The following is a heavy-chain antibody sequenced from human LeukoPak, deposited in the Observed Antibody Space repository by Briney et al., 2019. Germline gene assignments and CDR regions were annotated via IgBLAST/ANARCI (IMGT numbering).Heavy chain of an antibody. Sequence: GGSLRLSCAASGFTFSSYEMTWVRQAPGKGLEWVSYISSSGSTIYYADSVKGRFTISRDDAKNSLYLQMNSLRAEDTAVYYCARGLGYCGYDHRPYWGQGTLVTVSS. V-gene: IGHV3-48*03. CDR1: GFTFSSYE. D-gene: IGHD5-12*01. CDR3: ARGLGYCGYDHRPY. J-gene: IGHJ4*02. CDR2: ISSSGSTI.